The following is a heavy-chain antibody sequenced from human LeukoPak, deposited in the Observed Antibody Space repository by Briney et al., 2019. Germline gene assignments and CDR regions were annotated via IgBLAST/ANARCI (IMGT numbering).Heavy chain of an antibody. CDR2: ISGSGGST. Sequence: GGSLRLSCAASGFTFSSYAMSWVRQAPGKGLEWVSAISGSGGSTYHADSVKGRFTISRDNSKNTLYLQMNSLRAEDTAVYYCAKGSGWYPYGMDVWGQGTTVTVSS. CDR1: GFTFSSYA. J-gene: IGHJ6*02. D-gene: IGHD6-19*01. V-gene: IGHV3-23*01. CDR3: AKGSGWYPYGMDV.